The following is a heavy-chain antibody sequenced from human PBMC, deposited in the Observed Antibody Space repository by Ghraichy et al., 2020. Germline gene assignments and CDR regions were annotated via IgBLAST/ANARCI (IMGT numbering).Heavy chain of an antibody. CDR1: GFTFSYFT. J-gene: IGHJ4*02. CDR3: ARERLNSGWYEGIGY. Sequence: GESLNISCTASGFTFSYFTLHWVRQAPGEGLEWVAAISFDEKYKFYGDSVKGRFSISRDNSQNTLFLQMNSLRPDDTAIYYCARERLNSGWYEGIGYWGQGTLVTVSS. V-gene: IGHV3-30*04. D-gene: IGHD6-19*01. CDR2: ISFDEKYK.